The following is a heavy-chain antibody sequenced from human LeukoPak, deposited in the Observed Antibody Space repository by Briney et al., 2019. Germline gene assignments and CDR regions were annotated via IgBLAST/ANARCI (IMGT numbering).Heavy chain of an antibody. J-gene: IGHJ4*02. CDR1: GFDFYAYE. CDR2: FAGSDTTT. CDR3: TTLGYHLDS. D-gene: IGHD3-22*01. V-gene: IGHV3-48*03. Sequence: GGSLRLSCAASGFDFYAYEMNWVRQALRKGVEWVAYFAGSDTTTYYADSVKGRFTISRDNAKNSLYLQMNSLRAEDTALYYCTTLGYHLDSWGQGTLVTVSS.